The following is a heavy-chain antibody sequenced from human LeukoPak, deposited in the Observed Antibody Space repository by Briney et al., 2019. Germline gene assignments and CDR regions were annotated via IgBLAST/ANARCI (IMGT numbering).Heavy chain of an antibody. J-gene: IGHJ4*02. V-gene: IGHV1-2*02. D-gene: IGHD6-19*01. CDR2: INPNSGGT. CDR3: AREGGIAVAGTRVGFDY. Sequence: ASVKVSCKASGYTFTGYYMHWVRQAPGQGLEWMGWINPNSGGTNYAQKFQGRVTMTRDTSISTAYMELSRLRSDDTAVYYCAREGGIAVAGTRVGFDYWGQGTLVTVSS. CDR1: GYTFTGYY.